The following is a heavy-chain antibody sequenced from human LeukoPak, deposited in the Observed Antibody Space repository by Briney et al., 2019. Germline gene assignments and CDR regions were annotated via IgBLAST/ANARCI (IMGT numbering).Heavy chain of an antibody. CDR2: IIPIFGTA. CDR1: GGTFSSYA. D-gene: IGHD6-13*01. V-gene: IGHV1-69*05. CDR3: ASHSSSWRYYFDY. Sequence: ASVKASCKASGGTFSSYAISWVRQAPGQGLEWMGRIIPIFGTANYAQKFQGRVTITKDESTSTAYMELSSLRSEDTAVYYCASHSSSWRYYFDYWGQGTLVTVSS. J-gene: IGHJ4*02.